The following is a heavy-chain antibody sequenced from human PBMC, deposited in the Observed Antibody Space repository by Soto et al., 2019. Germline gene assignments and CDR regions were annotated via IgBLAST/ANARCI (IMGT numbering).Heavy chain of an antibody. CDR2: IYPGDSDT. D-gene: IGHD5-18*01. Sequence: GESLKISCMGSGYKVSTWHNFTSYWIAWVRQMPGEGLEWMGIIYPGDSDTRYSPSFQGQVTISADKSINSVYLQWSSLKASDTAMYYCVRQPSEDTAMGGYYYYYAMDVWGQGTTVTVSS. CDR3: VRQPSEDTAMGGYYYYYAMDV. V-gene: IGHV5-51*01. J-gene: IGHJ6*02. CDR1: GYKVSTWHNFTSYW.